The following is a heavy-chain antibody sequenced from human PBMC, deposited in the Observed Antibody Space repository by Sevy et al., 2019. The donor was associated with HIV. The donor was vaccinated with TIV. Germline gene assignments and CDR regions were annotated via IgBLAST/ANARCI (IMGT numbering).Heavy chain of an antibody. CDR1: GDSIRSGVFS. CDR3: ARDGGTLTSPGSFDF. Sequence: SETLSLTCAVSGDSIRSGVFSWNWIRQPPGKGLEWIGYVFHTGSTYYNPSLKSRATISVDTSKNQFSLKLSSMTAADTAVYYCARDGGTLTSPGSFDFWGQGKMVTVSS. D-gene: IGHD4-17*01. J-gene: IGHJ3*01. V-gene: IGHV4-30-2*01. CDR2: VFHTGST.